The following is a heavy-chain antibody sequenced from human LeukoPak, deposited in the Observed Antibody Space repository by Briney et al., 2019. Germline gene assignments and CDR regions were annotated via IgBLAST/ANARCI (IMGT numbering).Heavy chain of an antibody. Sequence: PSETLSLTCTVSGGSISSGGYYWSWIRQHPGKGLEWIGYIYYSGSTYYNPSLKSRVTISVDTPKNQFSLKLSSVTAADTAVYYCARLVAARFYYYYMDVWGKGTTVTVSS. D-gene: IGHD2-15*01. V-gene: IGHV4-31*03. J-gene: IGHJ6*03. CDR3: ARLVAARFYYYYMDV. CDR2: IYYSGST. CDR1: GGSISSGGYY.